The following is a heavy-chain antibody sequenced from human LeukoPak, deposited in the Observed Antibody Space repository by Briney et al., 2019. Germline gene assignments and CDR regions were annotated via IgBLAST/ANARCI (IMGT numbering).Heavy chain of an antibody. CDR3: ARDRKYPGCFDY. V-gene: IGHV3-20*04. CDR1: GFTFDDYG. D-gene: IGHD2-2*01. Sequence: GGSLRLSCAASGFTFDDYGMSWVRQAPGQGLEWVSGINWNGGSTDYAHSVKGRVTISRDNAKNSLYLQMNSLRAEDTALYYCARDRKYPGCFDYWGQGTLVTVSS. CDR2: INWNGGST. J-gene: IGHJ4*02.